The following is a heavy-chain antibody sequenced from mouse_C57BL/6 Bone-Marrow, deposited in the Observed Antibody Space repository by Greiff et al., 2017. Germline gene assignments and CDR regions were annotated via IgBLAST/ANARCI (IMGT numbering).Heavy chain of an antibody. CDR3: ASDYGSSYWYFDF. CDR2: IYPRDGST. V-gene: IGHV1-85*01. Sequence: QVHVKQSGPELVKPGASVKLSCKASGYTFTSYDINWVKQRPGQGLEWIGWIYPRDGSTKYNEKFKGKATLTVDTSSSTAYMERHSLTSEDSAVYVCASDYGSSYWYFDFWGTGTTVTVSS. D-gene: IGHD1-1*01. CDR1: GYTFTSYD. J-gene: IGHJ1*03.